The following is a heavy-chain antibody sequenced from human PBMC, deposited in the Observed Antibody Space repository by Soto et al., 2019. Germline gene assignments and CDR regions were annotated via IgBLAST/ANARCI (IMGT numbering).Heavy chain of an antibody. CDR3: ASCSMITFGGVIVDDAFAM. CDR1: GFTVSSNY. J-gene: IGHJ3*02. D-gene: IGHD3-16*02. Sequence: EVQLVESGGGLIQPGGSLRLSCAASGFTVSSNYMSWVRQTPGKGLEWVSIIYSGGSSYYADSVKGRFTISRENSKNTLYRQMNSLRAEDTAVYYCASCSMITFGGVIVDDAFAMWGQGTTVSVSS. V-gene: IGHV3-53*01. CDR2: IYSGGSS.